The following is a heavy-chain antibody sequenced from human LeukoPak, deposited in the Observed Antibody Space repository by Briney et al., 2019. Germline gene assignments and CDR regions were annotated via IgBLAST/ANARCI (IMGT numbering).Heavy chain of an antibody. CDR1: GYTFTSYG. J-gene: IGHJ4*02. V-gene: IGHV1-18*01. CDR3: ARDFPLVVGATTDYFDY. D-gene: IGHD1-26*01. CDR2: ISAYNGNT. Sequence: ASVKVSCKASGYTFTSYGISWVRQAPGQGLEWMGWISAYNGNTNYAQKLQGRVTMTTDTSTSTAYMELRSLRSDDTAVYYCARDFPLVVGATTDYFDYWGQGTLVTVS.